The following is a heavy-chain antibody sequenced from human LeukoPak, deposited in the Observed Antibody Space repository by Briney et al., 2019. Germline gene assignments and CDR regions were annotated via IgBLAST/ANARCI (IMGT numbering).Heavy chain of an antibody. CDR2: ISYDGSNK. V-gene: IGHV3-30-3*01. Sequence: GRSLRLSRAASGFTFSSYAMHWVRQAPGKGLEWVAVISYDGSNKYYADSVKGRFTISRDNSKNTLYLQMNSLRAEDTAVYYCARVFVRLVDYWGQGTLVTVSS. CDR3: ARVFVRLVDY. J-gene: IGHJ4*02. CDR1: GFTFSSYA. D-gene: IGHD3-10*02.